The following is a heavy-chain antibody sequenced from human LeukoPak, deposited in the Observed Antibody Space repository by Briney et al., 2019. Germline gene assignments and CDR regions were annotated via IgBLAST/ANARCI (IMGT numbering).Heavy chain of an antibody. CDR3: ARESPVHYYGSGSSFDY. J-gene: IGHJ4*02. V-gene: IGHV4-31*03. CDR1: GDSISRGGYY. CDR2: IYYSGSP. D-gene: IGHD3-10*01. Sequence: SETLSLTCTVSGDSISRGGYYWTWIRQHPGTGLEWIGYIYYSGSPNYNPSLKSRVTISVDTSKNQFSLKLSSVTAADTAVYYCARESPVHYYGSGSSFDYWGQGTLVTVSS.